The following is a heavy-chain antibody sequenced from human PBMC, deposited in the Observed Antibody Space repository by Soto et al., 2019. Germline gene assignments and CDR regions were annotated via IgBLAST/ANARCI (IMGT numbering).Heavy chain of an antibody. CDR3: GRGYSSNWFRVDY. CDR1: GDSINSYY. Sequence: QVQLQESGPGLVKASETLSLTCTVSGDSINSYYWTWIRQPPGKGLEWIGYVYYSGTTDYNPSLRSRLTISVDTSKNQFSLNLNSVTAADTAVYYCGRGYSSNWFRVDYWGQGILVTVSS. V-gene: IGHV4-59*01. J-gene: IGHJ4*02. CDR2: VYYSGTT. D-gene: IGHD6-13*01.